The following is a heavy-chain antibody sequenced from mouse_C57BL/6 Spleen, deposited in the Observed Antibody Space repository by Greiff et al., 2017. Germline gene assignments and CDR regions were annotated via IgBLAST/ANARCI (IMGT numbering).Heavy chain of an antibody. V-gene: IGHV1-69*01. Sequence: VQLQQSGAELVMPGASVKLSCKASGYTFTSYWMHWVKQRPGQGLEWIGEIDPSDSYTNYNQKFKGKSTLTVDKSSSTAYMQLSRLTSEDSAGYDCARYYGSSCGYYAMGYWGQGTSVTGSA. J-gene: IGHJ4*01. CDR3: ARYYGSSCGYYAMGY. CDR2: IDPSDSYT. CDR1: GYTFTSYW. D-gene: IGHD1-1*01.